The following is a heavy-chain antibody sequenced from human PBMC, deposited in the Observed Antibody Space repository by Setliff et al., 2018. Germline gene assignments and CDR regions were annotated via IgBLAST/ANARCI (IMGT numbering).Heavy chain of an antibody. J-gene: IGHJ5*02. CDR1: GFSLNTTGEG. D-gene: IGHD6-6*01. CDR3: ALRRGNEWHLVRWFDP. Sequence: SGPTLVNPTQTLTLTCTFSGFSLNTTGEGVGWILQPPGKALEWLALVYWDGDQRYSPSLNSRLSITKDSSKSQVFLTMTNMDPVDTATYYCALRRGNEWHLVRWFDPWGPGIQVTVSS. CDR2: VYWDGDQ. V-gene: IGHV2-5*02.